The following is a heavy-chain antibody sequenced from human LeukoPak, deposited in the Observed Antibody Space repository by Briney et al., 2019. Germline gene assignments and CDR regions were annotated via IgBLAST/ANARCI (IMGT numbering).Heavy chain of an antibody. CDR3: AREQIIRGVYKWFDP. CDR2: INAGNGNT. V-gene: IGHV1-3*01. J-gene: IGHJ5*02. CDR1: GYTFTNYA. D-gene: IGHD3-10*01. Sequence: GASVKVSCKASGYTFTNYAIHWVRQAPGQRLEWMGWINAGNGNTKYSQKFQGRVTITRDTSASTAYMELSSLTSEDTAVYYCAREQIIRGVYKWFDPWGQGTLVTVSS.